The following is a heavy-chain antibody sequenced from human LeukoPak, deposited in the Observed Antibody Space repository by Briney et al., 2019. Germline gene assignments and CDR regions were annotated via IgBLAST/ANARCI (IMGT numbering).Heavy chain of an antibody. CDR1: GVTFRSHA. Sequence: GGSLRLSCVGSGVTFRSHAMSWVRQAPEKGLEFVSGIYENGGTTYYADSVKGRFSISRDNSKNTLYLQMDSLRGEDTAVYYCAKDFRIGYSAHFDYWGQGALVTVSS. J-gene: IGHJ4*02. CDR2: IYENGGTT. D-gene: IGHD2-21*01. V-gene: IGHV3-23*01. CDR3: AKDFRIGYSAHFDY.